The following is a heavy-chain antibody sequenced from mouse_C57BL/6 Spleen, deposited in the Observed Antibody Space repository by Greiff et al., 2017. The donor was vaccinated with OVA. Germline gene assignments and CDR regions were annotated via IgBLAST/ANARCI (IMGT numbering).Heavy chain of an antibody. CDR1: GYTFTSYW. Sequence: QVQLQQPGAELVKPGASVKMSCKASGYTFTSYWITWVKQRPGQGLEWIGDLYPGSGSTNYNEKFKSKATLTVDTSSSTAYMQLSSLTSEDSAVYYCARSSDSNYDFDYWGQGTTLTVSS. J-gene: IGHJ2*01. D-gene: IGHD2-5*01. CDR3: ARSSDSNYDFDY. CDR2: LYPGSGST. V-gene: IGHV1-55*01.